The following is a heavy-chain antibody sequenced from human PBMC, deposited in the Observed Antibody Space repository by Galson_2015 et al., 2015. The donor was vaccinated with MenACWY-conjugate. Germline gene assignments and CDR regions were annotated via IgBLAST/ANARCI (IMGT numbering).Heavy chain of an antibody. CDR1: GYTFTCYG. D-gene: IGHD5-12*01. Sequence: SVKVSCKASGYTFTCYGITWVRQAPGQGLEWMGWISAYNGNTNYAQKPQGRVTMTTDTTTSTAYMELMSLRSDDTAVYYCARWLPGTFDAFDMWGQGTMVTVSS. CDR2: ISAYNGNT. CDR3: ARWLPGTFDAFDM. J-gene: IGHJ3*02. V-gene: IGHV1-18*01.